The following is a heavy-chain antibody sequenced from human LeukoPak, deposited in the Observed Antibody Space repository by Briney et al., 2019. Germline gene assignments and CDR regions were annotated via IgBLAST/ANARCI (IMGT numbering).Heavy chain of an antibody. Sequence: PSQTLSLTCAVSGGSISSGGYSWSWIRQPPGKGLEWIGYIYHSGSTYCNPSLKSRVTISVDRSKNQFSLKLSSVTAADTAVYYCAREVGYYGSGSYYRGRFDYWGQGTLVTVSS. D-gene: IGHD3-10*01. CDR1: GGSISSGGYS. CDR3: AREVGYYGSGSYYRGRFDY. J-gene: IGHJ4*02. V-gene: IGHV4-30-2*01. CDR2: IYHSGST.